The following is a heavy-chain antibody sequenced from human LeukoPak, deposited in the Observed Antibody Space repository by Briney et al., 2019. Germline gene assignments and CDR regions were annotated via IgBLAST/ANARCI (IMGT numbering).Heavy chain of an antibody. D-gene: IGHD4/OR15-4a*01. Sequence: SETLSLTCTVSGGSISSGSHYWSWIRQPAGKGLEWIGRIYTSGSTNYNPSLKSRVTISIDTSKNQFSLKLSSVTAADTAVYYCARQNYGAAPLRYWGQGTLVTVSS. CDR1: GGSISSGSHY. CDR2: IYTSGST. CDR3: ARQNYGAAPLRY. V-gene: IGHV4-61*02. J-gene: IGHJ4*02.